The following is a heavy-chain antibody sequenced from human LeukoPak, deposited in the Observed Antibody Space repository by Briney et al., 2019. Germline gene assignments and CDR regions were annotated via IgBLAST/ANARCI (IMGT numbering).Heavy chain of an antibody. CDR1: GFNFGNHW. Sequence: GGSLRLSCAASGFNFGNHWMDWVRQAPGQGLEWVAVISYDGSNKYYADSVKGRFTISRDNSKNTLYLQMNSLRAEDTAVYYCAKDRLHCGGDCPIDYWGQGTLVTVSS. CDR3: AKDRLHCGGDCPIDY. D-gene: IGHD2-21*02. CDR2: ISYDGSNK. J-gene: IGHJ4*02. V-gene: IGHV3-30*18.